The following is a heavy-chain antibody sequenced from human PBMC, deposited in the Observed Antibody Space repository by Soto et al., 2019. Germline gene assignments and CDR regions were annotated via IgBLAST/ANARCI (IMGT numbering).Heavy chain of an antibody. CDR3: AIEGRSSSWYYYYTLEV. J-gene: IGHJ6*02. D-gene: IGHD6-13*01. V-gene: IGHV4-39*07. CDR2: IYHSGST. Sequence: QPPGKGLEWIGNIYHSGSTYYTPSLMRRVTISVDRSTNQFCLKLSSVTAADTGVYYCAIEGRSSSWYYYYTLEVWCQGTTVTVSS.